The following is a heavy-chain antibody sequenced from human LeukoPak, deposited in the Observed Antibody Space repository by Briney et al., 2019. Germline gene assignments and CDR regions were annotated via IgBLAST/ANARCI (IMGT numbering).Heavy chain of an antibody. J-gene: IGHJ5*02. V-gene: IGHV1-2*02. CDR2: INPNSGGT. CDR3: AQFFNGCFDP. Sequence: GASVRVSCKASGYTFAGNNMHWGRHPPGQGLEWMGWINPNSGGTNYSHTSHDRVTMTTDTSISTPYIQLSRLRTDDAAVYYYAQFFNGCFDPWGQGTLVTVSS. CDR1: GYTFAGNN. D-gene: IGHD2-8*01.